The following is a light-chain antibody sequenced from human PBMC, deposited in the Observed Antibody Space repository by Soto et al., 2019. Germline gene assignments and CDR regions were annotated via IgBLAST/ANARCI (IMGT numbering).Light chain of an antibody. CDR3: QQANAFPIT. CDR1: QHINRW. J-gene: IGKJ5*01. V-gene: IGKV1-12*01. Sequence: DLQMTQSPSFMSASVGDRVTVTCRASQHINRWLAWYQQKPGEAPKLLIYTTSTLASGVPSRFSGSGSGTDFTLTISSLQPEDFATYYCQQANAFPITFGQGTRLEIK. CDR2: TTS.